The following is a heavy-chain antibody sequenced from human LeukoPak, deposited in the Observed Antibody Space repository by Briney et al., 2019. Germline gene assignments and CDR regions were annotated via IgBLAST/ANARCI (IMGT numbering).Heavy chain of an antibody. D-gene: IGHD2-2*01. CDR1: GYTFTGYY. J-gene: IGHJ4*02. CDR2: INPNSGGT. Sequence: ASVKVSCKASGYTFTGYYMHWVRQAPGQGLEWMGWINPNSGGTNYAQKFQGRVTMTRDTSISTAYMELSRLSSVTAADTAVFYCARQGGVTSTYQHCDYWGRGTLVTVSS. CDR3: ARQGGVTSTYQHCDY. V-gene: IGHV1-2*02.